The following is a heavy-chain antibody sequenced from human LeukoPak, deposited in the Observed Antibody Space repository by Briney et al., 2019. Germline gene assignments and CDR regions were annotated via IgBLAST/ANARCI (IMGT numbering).Heavy chain of an antibody. CDR2: ISSSSSYI. Sequence: LSLTCTVSGDSVSSISYYWSWIRQHPGKGLEWVSSISSSSSYIYYADSVKGRFTISRDNAKNSLYLQMNSLRAEDTAVYYCARSAVNYYDSSGYYPQDAFDVWGQGTMVTVSS. D-gene: IGHD3-22*01. V-gene: IGHV3-21*01. CDR3: ARSAVNYYDSSGYYPQDAFDV. CDR1: GDSVSSISYY. J-gene: IGHJ3*01.